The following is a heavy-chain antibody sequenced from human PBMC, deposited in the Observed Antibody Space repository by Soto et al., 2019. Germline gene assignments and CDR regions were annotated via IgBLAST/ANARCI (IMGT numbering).Heavy chain of an antibody. CDR2: INHSGST. V-gene: IGHV4-34*01. D-gene: IGHD3-3*01. J-gene: IGHJ3*02. CDR1: GGSFSGYY. CDR3: ARRTFWSGYYGRAFDI. Sequence: QVQLQQWGAGLLKPSETLSLTCAVYGGSFSGYYWSWIRQPPGKGLEWIGEINHSGSTNYNPSLKRRVTISVDTSKNQFSLKLSSVTAADTAVYYCARRTFWSGYYGRAFDIWGQGTMVTVSS.